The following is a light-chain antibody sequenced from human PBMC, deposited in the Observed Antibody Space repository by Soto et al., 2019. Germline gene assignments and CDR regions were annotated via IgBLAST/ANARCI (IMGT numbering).Light chain of an antibody. CDR1: QSLSSN. CDR2: ETS. V-gene: IGKV3-11*01. CDR3: QQRWRWPSNT. Sequence: IVLTPSQAALSESPWFRATLSVMASQSLSSNLAWCQQKPGLPPRLLIYETSNRVIGLPARFSGSGSGTDFTLTISSLEPEDSGGYYCQQRWRWPSNTFGQGTRLEI. J-gene: IGKJ5*01.